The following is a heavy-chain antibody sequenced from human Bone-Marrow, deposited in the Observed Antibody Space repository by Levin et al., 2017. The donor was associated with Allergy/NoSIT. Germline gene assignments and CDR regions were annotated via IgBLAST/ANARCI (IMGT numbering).Heavy chain of an antibody. CDR3: ARDGVIAAADHNWFDP. Sequence: GESLKISCAASGFTFSSYGMHWVRQAPGKGLEWVAVIWYDGSNKYYADSVKGRFTISRDNSKNTLYLQMNSLRAEDTAVYYCARDGVIAAADHNWFDPWGQGTLVTVSS. D-gene: IGHD6-13*01. CDR1: GFTFSSYG. CDR2: IWYDGSNK. J-gene: IGHJ5*02. V-gene: IGHV3-33*01.